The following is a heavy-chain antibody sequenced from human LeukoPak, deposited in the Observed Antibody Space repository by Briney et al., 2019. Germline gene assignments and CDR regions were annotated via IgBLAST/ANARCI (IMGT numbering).Heavy chain of an antibody. J-gene: IGHJ4*02. CDR2: ISSNGGST. CDR1: GFTFSRYA. CDR3: VKDDSYYYDSSGRDY. D-gene: IGHD3-22*01. Sequence: PGGSLRLSCSASGFTFSRYAMHWVRQAPGKGLEYVSAISSNGGSTYYADSVKGRFTISRDNSKNTLYLQMSSLRAEDTAVYYCVKDDSYYYDSSGRDYWGQGTLVTVSS. V-gene: IGHV3-64D*09.